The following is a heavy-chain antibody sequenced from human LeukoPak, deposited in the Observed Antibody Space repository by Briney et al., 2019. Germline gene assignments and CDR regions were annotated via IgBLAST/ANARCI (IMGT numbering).Heavy chain of an antibody. Sequence: PGGSLRLSCAASGFTFSSYSMSWIRQAPGKGLEWVAIIWYDGSNTYYADSVKGRFTISRDNSKNTLYLQMNSLRAEDTAVYYCAPDHGGYWGQGTLVTVSS. CDR3: APDHGGY. J-gene: IGHJ4*02. V-gene: IGHV3-33*08. D-gene: IGHD3-16*01. CDR1: GFTFSSYS. CDR2: IWYDGSNT.